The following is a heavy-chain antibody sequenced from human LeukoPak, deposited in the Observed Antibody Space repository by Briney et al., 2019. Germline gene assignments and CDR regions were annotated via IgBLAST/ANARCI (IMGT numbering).Heavy chain of an antibody. CDR3: ARASGVAGTLQGGMDV. CDR1: GYTFASYG. V-gene: IGHV1-18*01. Sequence: ASVKVSCKATGYTFASYGISWVRQAPGQGLEWMGWISAYNDNTRYTQKLQGRVTMTTDTSTSTAYMELRSPRSDDTALYYCARASGVAGTLQGGMDVWGQGTTVTVSS. D-gene: IGHD6-19*01. CDR2: ISAYNDNT. J-gene: IGHJ6*02.